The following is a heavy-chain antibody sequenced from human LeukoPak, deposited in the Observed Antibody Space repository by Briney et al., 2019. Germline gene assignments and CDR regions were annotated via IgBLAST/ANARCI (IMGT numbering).Heavy chain of an antibody. D-gene: IGHD5-12*01. CDR2: INPSGGST. J-gene: IGHJ4*02. CDR1: GYTFTSYY. Sequence: GASVKVSCKASGYTFTSYYMHWVRQAPGQGLEWMGIINPSGGSTSHAQKFQGRVTMTRDTSTSTVYMELSSLRSEDTAVYYCARGNSGYSGYDLTYSSSWYNWYYFDYWGQGTLVTVSS. CDR3: ARGNSGYSGYDLTYSSSWYNWYYFDY. V-gene: IGHV1-46*01.